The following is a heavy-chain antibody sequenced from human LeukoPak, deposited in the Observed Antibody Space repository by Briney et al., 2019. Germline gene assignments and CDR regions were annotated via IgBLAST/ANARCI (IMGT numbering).Heavy chain of an antibody. CDR3: ATLSVPHYYYYYYGMDV. Sequence: GGSLRLSCAASGFTVSSNYMNWVRQAPGKGLEWVSVIYSGGSTYYADSVRGRFTISRDNSKNTLYLQMNSLRAEDTAVYYCATLSVPHYYYYYYGMDVWGQGTTVTVSS. CDR1: GFTVSSNY. CDR2: IYSGGST. J-gene: IGHJ6*02. V-gene: IGHV3-53*01. D-gene: IGHD2/OR15-2a*01.